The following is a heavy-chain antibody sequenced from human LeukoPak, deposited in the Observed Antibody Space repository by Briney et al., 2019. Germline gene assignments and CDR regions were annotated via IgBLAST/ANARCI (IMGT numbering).Heavy chain of an antibody. D-gene: IGHD6-19*01. Sequence: GGSLRLSCAASGFTFSSYGMHWVRQAPGKGLEWVAFIRYDGSNKYYADSVKGRFTISRDNSKSTVYLQMNSLRVEDTAIYYCARDWGGGTSGSGWYNWFDPWGQGTLVTVSS. V-gene: IGHV3-30*02. J-gene: IGHJ5*02. CDR3: ARDWGGGTSGSGWYNWFDP. CDR2: IRYDGSNK. CDR1: GFTFSSYG.